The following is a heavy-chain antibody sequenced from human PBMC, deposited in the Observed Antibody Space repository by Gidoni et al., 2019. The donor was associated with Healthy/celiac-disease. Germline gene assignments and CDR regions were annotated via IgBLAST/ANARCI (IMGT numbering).Heavy chain of an antibody. V-gene: IGHV4-31*03. CDR3: ARDRPGWYYDSSGYLADAFDI. J-gene: IGHJ3*02. Sequence: QVQLQESGPGLVKPSQTLSLTCTVSGGSISSGGYYWSWIRQHPGKGLEWIGYIYYSGSTYYNPSLKSRVTISVDTSKNQFSLKRSSVTAADTAVYYCARDRPGWYYDSSGYLADAFDIWGQGTMVTVSS. CDR2: IYYSGST. D-gene: IGHD3-22*01. CDR1: GGSISSGGYY.